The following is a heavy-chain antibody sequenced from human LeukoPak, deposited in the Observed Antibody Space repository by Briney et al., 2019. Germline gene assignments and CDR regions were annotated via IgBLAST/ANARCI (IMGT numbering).Heavy chain of an antibody. Sequence: GALRLSCAASGFNFSSYAMHWVRQAPGKGLEWVAVISYDGSNKYYADSVKGRFTISRDNSKNTLYLQMNSLRAEDTAVYYCAREYCSGGSCPLFDLWGRGTLVTVSS. CDR3: AREYCSGGSCPLFDL. D-gene: IGHD2-15*01. CDR1: GFNFSSYA. J-gene: IGHJ2*01. CDR2: ISYDGSNK. V-gene: IGHV3-30-3*01.